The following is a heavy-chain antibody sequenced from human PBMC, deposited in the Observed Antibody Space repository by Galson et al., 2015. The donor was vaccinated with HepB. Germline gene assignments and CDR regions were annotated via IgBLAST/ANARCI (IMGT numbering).Heavy chain of an antibody. CDR3: ARDSLGGFGAHDY. V-gene: IGHV3-21*01. J-gene: IGHJ4*03. Sequence: SLRLSCAASGFPFSDFTMNWVRQAPGKGLEWISLISSSRSYIYYADSVRGRFTISRDNAKNSLYLLMNNLRAEDTAVYYCARDSLGGFGAHDYWGQGTTVTVSS. D-gene: IGHD5-12*01. CDR2: ISSSRSYI. CDR1: GFPFSDFT.